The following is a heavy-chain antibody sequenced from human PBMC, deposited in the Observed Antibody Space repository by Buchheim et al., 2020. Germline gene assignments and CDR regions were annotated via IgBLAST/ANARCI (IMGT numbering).Heavy chain of an antibody. Sequence: QVQLQQWGAGLLKPSETLSLTCAVYGGSFSGYYWSWIRQPPRKGLEWIGEINHSGSTNYNPSLKSRVTISVDTSKNQFSLKLSSVTAADTAVYYCARIAVAANGAPFFDYWGQGTL. V-gene: IGHV4-34*01. D-gene: IGHD6-19*01. CDR1: GGSFSGYY. J-gene: IGHJ4*02. CDR3: ARIAVAANGAPFFDY. CDR2: INHSGST.